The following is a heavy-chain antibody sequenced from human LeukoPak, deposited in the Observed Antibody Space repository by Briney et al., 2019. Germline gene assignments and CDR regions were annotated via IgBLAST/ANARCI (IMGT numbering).Heavy chain of an antibody. CDR3: ARCSLATLSY. V-gene: IGHV4-38-2*02. CDR1: GYSISSGYY. CDR2: IYHSGST. J-gene: IGHJ4*02. D-gene: IGHD3-10*02. Sequence: SETLSLTCTVSGYSISSGYYWGWIRQPPGKGLEWIGSIYHSGSTYYNPSLKSRVTISVDTSKNQFSLELSSVTAADTAVYYCARCSLATLSYWGQGTLVTVSS.